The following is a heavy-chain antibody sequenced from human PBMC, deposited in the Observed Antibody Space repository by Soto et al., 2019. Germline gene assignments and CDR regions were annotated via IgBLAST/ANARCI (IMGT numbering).Heavy chain of an antibody. J-gene: IGHJ6*02. V-gene: IGHV4-31*03. CDR1: GGSISSGGYY. CDR3: ARGSSIAGLYYGMDV. D-gene: IGHD6-6*01. Sequence: QVQLQESGPGLVKPSQTLSLTCTVSGGSISSGGYYWTWIRQHPGKGLEWIGYNYYSGITYYNPSLTSRVTISLDTSKTQSSLKLSSVTAADTAVYYCARGSSIAGLYYGMDVWGQGTTVTVSS. CDR2: NYYSGIT.